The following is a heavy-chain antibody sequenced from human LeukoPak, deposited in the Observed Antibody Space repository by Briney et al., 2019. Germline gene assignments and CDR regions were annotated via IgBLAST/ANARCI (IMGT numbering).Heavy chain of an antibody. CDR3: ARDPVTYNYDSSGHPSANWFDP. Sequence: ASVKVSCKTSGYTFTGYDLHWVRQAPGQGLESMGWINTNSGATSYAQKFKGRVTMTRDTSITTGYMEVSGLGYDDTAMYFCARDPVTYNYDSSGHPSANWFDPWGQGTLVTVSS. CDR2: INTNSGAT. J-gene: IGHJ5*02. V-gene: IGHV1-2*02. D-gene: IGHD3-22*01. CDR1: GYTFTGYD.